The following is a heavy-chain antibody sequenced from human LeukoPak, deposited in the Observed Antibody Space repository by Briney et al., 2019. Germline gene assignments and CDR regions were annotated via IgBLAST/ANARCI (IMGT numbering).Heavy chain of an antibody. D-gene: IGHD2-2*01. CDR2: ITWNGDKT. CDR1: GFKFDDYD. J-gene: IGHJ5*02. V-gene: IGHV3-20*04. CDR3: ARDPFCSSSTGCYFEDWFDP. Sequence: PGGSLRLSCTASGFKFDDYDMSWVRQVPGKGLEWVCGITWNGDKTGYADSVRGRFAISRDNTKKSLYLQMSSLRAEDTALYYCARDPFCSSSTGCYFEDWFDPWGPGTLVTVSS.